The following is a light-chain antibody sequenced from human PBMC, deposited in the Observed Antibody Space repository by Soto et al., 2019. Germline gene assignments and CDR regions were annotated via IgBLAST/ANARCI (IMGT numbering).Light chain of an antibody. CDR3: KSYTTRGTYV. J-gene: IGLJ1*01. CDR2: DVS. CDR1: SSEVGGYNS. V-gene: IGLV2-14*03. Sequence: QSALTQPASVSGSPGQSITISCTGTSSEVGGYNSVSWYQHHPGKAPKLMIYDVSNRFSGVSSRFSGSKSDNTASLTISGLQAEDEADYYCKSYTTRGTYVFGTGTKVTVL.